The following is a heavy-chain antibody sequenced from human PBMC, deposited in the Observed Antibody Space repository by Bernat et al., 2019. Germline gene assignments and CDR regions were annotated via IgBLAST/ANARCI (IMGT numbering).Heavy chain of an antibody. J-gene: IGHJ4*02. V-gene: IGHV3-73*01. CDR1: GFTFSSYE. Sequence: EVQLVESGGGLVQPGGSLRLSCAASGFTFSSYEMNWVRQAPGKGLEWVGRIRSKANSYATAYAASVKGRFTISRDDSKNTAYLQMNSLKTEDTAVYYCEVGAVAGSDYWGQGTLVTVSS. CDR2: IRSKANSYAT. D-gene: IGHD6-19*01. CDR3: EVGAVAGSDY.